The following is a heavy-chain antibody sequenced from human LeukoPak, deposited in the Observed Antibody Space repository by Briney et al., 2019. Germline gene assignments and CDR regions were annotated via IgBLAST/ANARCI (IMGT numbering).Heavy chain of an antibody. V-gene: IGHV3-33*01. J-gene: IGHJ4*02. Sequence: GGSLRLSCAASRFTFSSYGMHWVHQAPGKELEWVAVIWYDGSNKYYADSVKGRFTISRDNSKNTLYLQMNSLRAEDTAVYYCARDRGRFYYDSSGYYVYWGQGTLVTVSS. CDR1: RFTFSSYG. D-gene: IGHD3-22*01. CDR2: IWYDGSNK. CDR3: ARDRGRFYYDSSGYYVY.